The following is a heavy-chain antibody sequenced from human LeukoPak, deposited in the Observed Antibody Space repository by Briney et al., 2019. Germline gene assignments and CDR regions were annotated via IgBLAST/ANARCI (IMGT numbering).Heavy chain of an antibody. V-gene: IGHV3-30*02. CDR1: GFIFSSYG. J-gene: IGHJ5*02. Sequence: GGSLRLSCAASGFIFSSYGMHWVRQAPGKGLEWVAFIRYDGNDKFYAESVKGRFTISRDTSRNTLHLQMNSLRLEDTAVYYCAKDLMRDRWFGESWGQGTLVTVSS. CDR3: AKDLMRDRWFGES. D-gene: IGHD3-10*01. CDR2: IRYDGNDK.